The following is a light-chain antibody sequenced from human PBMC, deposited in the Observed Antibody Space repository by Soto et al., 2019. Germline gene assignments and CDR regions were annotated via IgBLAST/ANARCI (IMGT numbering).Light chain of an antibody. CDR2: GAS. J-gene: IGKJ1*01. CDR1: QSVSSSY. Sequence: EIGWTQSPGTLSLSPGERATLSCRASQSVSSSYLAWYQQKPGQAPRLLIYGASSRATGIPDRFSGSGSGTDFTLTISRLEPEDFAVYYCQQYGSSPWTFGQGTKVEIK. CDR3: QQYGSSPWT. V-gene: IGKV3-20*01.